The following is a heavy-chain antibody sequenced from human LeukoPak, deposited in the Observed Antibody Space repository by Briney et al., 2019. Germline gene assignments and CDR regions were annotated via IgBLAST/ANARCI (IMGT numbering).Heavy chain of an antibody. V-gene: IGHV3-53*01. Sequence: GGSLRLSCAASGFTVSSNYMSWVRQAPGKGLEWVSVIYSGGSTYYADSVKGRFTISRDNSKNTLYLQMNSLRAEDTAVYYCAREFRQWAFDIWGQGTMATVSS. CDR2: IYSGGST. J-gene: IGHJ3*02. CDR1: GFTVSSNY. CDR3: AREFRQWAFDI. D-gene: IGHD6-19*01.